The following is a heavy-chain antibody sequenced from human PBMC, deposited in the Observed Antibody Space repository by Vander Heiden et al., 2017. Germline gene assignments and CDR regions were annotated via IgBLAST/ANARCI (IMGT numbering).Heavy chain of an antibody. CDR2: IYWDDEK. CDR3: ARRLGDNGALYYFDL. D-gene: IGHD4-17*01. CDR1: GFSLRSDGVG. J-gene: IGHJ4*02. Sequence: QITLKESGPALVKPTQTLPLTCSFSGFSLRSDGVGVGWLRQPPGKALEWIALIYWDDEKRYSPSLQSRVAISEDTSKNQVLLTMTNMHPLDTGTYYCARRLGDNGALYYFDLWGQGTLVTVSS. V-gene: IGHV2-5*02.